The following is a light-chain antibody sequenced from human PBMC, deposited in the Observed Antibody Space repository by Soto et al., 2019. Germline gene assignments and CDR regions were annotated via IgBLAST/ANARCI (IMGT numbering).Light chain of an antibody. CDR1: NTDIGGYNY. CDR2: DVT. V-gene: IGLV2-14*03. CDR3: SSYSAFRAHVV. J-gene: IGLJ2*01. Sequence: QSALTQPDSVSASLGQSITISCTGTNTDIGGYNYVSWYQQHPGKAPKLVIYDVTSRPSGIPNRFSGSKSGFTASLTISGLQAEDDAHYFCSSYSAFRAHVVFGGGTKLTVL.